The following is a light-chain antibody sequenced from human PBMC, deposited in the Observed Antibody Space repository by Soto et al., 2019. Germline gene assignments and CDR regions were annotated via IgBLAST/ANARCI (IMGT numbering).Light chain of an antibody. CDR2: AVN. Sequence: QSALTQPRSVSGSPGQSVTISCTGTSSDVGDYNYVSWYQQHPGKAPKLLIYAVNMRPSGVPDRCSGSKSGNTASLTISGLQAEDEADYSCCSYAGSYTWVFGGGTKLTVL. CDR1: SSDVGDYNY. J-gene: IGLJ3*02. V-gene: IGLV2-11*01. CDR3: CSYAGSYTWV.